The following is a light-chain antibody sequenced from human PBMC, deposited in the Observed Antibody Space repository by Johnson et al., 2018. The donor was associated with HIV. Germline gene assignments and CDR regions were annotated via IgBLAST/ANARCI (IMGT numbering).Light chain of an antibody. CDR1: SSNIGNNY. CDR3: GTWDSSLSACF. CDR2: DNN. Sequence: QSVLTQPPSVSAAPGQKVTISCSGSSSNIGNNYVSWYQQLPGTAPKLLIYDNNKRPSGIPDRFSGSKSGTSATLGITGLQTGDEADYYCGTWDSSLSACFCGTGTKVTVL. V-gene: IGLV1-51*01. J-gene: IGLJ1*01.